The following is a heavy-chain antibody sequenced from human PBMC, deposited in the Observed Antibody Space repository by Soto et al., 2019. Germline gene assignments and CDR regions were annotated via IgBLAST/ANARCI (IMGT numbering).Heavy chain of an antibody. D-gene: IGHD6-19*01. V-gene: IGHV3-43D*04. CDR1: GFTVDDYA. Sequence: LSCAASGFTVDDYAMHWVRQAPGKGLEWVSLISWDGGSTYYADSVKGRFTISRDNSKNSLYLQMNSLRAEDTALYYCAKDNSSGCYNAFDIWGQGKMVNASS. CDR2: ISWDGGST. J-gene: IGHJ3*02. CDR3: AKDNSSGCYNAFDI.